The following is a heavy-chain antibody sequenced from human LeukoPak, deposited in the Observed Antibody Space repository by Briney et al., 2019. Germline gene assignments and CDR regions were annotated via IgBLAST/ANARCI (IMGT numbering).Heavy chain of an antibody. Sequence: SETLSLTCNVSGGSISSGRYYWSWIRLPAGNGLEWIGRIFTSGSTNYNPSLKSRVTISLDTSKNQFSLKLSSMIAADTAVYYCARVSSSWYQDWYFDLWGRGTLVTVPS. CDR2: IFTSGST. CDR3: ARVSSSWYQDWYFDL. D-gene: IGHD6-13*01. J-gene: IGHJ2*01. V-gene: IGHV4-61*02. CDR1: GGSISSGRYY.